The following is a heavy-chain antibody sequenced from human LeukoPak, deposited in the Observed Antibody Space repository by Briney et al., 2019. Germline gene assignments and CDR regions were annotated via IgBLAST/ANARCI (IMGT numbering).Heavy chain of an antibody. D-gene: IGHD6-13*01. CDR3: ARYSSSWLTLDY. CDR2: IYYSGST. V-gene: IGHV4-39*01. J-gene: IGHJ4*02. Sequence: SETLSLTCTVSGGSISSSSYYWGWIRQPPGKGLEWIGSIYYSGSTYYNPSLTSRVTISVDTSKNQFSLKLSSVTAADTAVYYCARYSSSWLTLDYWGQGTLVTVSS. CDR1: GGSISSSSYY.